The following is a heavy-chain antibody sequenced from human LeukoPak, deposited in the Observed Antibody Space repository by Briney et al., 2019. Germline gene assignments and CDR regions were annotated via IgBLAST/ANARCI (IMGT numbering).Heavy chain of an antibody. J-gene: IGHJ4*02. Sequence: GVSLTLSCAASGFTFSYHWMTWVRQAPGKGLEWVANIKNDGTVKNYVDSVKGRFTISRDNAKNSLYLQMNSLRAEDTAVYYCAKDSYSKGDYWGQGVLVTVSS. CDR1: GFTFSYHW. CDR3: AKDSYSKGDY. V-gene: IGHV3-7*01. CDR2: IKNDGTVK. D-gene: IGHD6-13*01.